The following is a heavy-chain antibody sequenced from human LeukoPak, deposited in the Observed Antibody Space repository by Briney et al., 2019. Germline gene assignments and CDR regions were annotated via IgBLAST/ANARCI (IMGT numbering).Heavy chain of an antibody. CDR3: AREGNSAYDWNY. CDR2: IWYDGSNK. CDR1: GFTFSSYG. D-gene: IGHD5-12*01. J-gene: IGHJ4*02. V-gene: IGHV3-33*01. Sequence: GRSLRLSCAASGFTFSSYGMHWVRQCPGKGLEWVAVIWYDGSNKHYADSVKGRFTISRDNSKNTLYLQMNSLRAEDTAVYYCAREGNSAYDWNYWGQGTLVTVSS.